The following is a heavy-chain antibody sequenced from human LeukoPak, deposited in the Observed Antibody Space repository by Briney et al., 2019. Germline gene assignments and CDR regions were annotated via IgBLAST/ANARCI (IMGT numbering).Heavy chain of an antibody. D-gene: IGHD6-13*01. V-gene: IGHV3-20*04. Sequence: PGGSLRLSCAASGFTFDDYGMSWVRQASGKGLEWVSGINWNGGSTGYADSVKGRFTISRDNAKNSLYLQMNSLRAEDTALYYCARVSIAAAGTWYYYMDVWGKGTTVTVSS. CDR2: INWNGGST. CDR3: ARVSIAAAGTWYYYMDV. CDR1: GFTFDDYG. J-gene: IGHJ6*03.